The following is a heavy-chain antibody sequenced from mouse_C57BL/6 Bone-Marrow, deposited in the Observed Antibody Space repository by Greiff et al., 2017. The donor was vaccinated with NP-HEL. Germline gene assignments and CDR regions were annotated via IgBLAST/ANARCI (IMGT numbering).Heavy chain of an antibody. CDR1: GFTFSDYG. J-gene: IGHJ1*03. V-gene: IGHV5-17*01. Sequence: EVKVEESGGGLVKPGGSLKLSCAASGFTFSDYGMHWVRQAPEKGLEWVAYISSGSSTIYYADTVKGRFTISRDNAKNTLFLQMTSLRSEDTAMYYCARPGFDVWGTGTTVTVSS. CDR3: ARPGFDV. CDR2: ISSGSSTI.